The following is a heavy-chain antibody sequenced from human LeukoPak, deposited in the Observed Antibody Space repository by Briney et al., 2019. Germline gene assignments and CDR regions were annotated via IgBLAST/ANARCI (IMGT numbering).Heavy chain of an antibody. CDR2: TYYSGSTS. CDR1: GGSISRSSYA. CDR3: ARLISAAATS. D-gene: IGHD6-13*01. V-gene: IGHV4-39*01. Sequence: PSETLSLTCTVSGGSISRSSYAWGWIRQPPGKGLEWIASTYYSGSTSSYNPSLKSRVTISVDTSKNQFSLELSSVTAADTAVYYCARLISAAATSWGQGTLVTVSS. J-gene: IGHJ5*02.